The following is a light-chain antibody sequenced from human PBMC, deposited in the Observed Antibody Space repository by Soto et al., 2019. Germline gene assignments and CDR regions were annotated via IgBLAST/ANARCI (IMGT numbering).Light chain of an antibody. CDR1: QGISNY. CDR3: QKYDTAPLN. CDR2: AAS. Sequence: DIQMTQSPSSLSAPVGDRVTITCRASQGISNYLAWYQQKPGEVPKILISAASTLQSGAPSRFSVSGSVTDFTLTISSLQPEDVATYYCQKYDTAPLNFGGRTKVEIK. V-gene: IGKV1-27*01. J-gene: IGKJ4*01.